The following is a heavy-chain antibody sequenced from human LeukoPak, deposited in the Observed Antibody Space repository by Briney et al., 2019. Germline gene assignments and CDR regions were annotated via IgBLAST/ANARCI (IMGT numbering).Heavy chain of an antibody. CDR1: KFILSNYA. J-gene: IGHJ4*02. CDR3: AKGHSNSRKGRFDY. V-gene: IGHV3-23*01. CDR2: IDDSGVKT. D-gene: IGHD6-13*01. Sequence: PGGTLRLSCAVSKFILSNYAMTWLPQGPGKGLKWVSPIDDSGVKTYHADSVQGRFTISRDNSKNTLYLKMTRLRAEDTALYYCAKGHSNSRKGRFDYWGQGIVVTVSS.